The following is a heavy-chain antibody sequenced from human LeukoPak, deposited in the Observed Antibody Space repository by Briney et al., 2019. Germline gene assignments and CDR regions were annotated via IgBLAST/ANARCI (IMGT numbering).Heavy chain of an antibody. CDR2: ISRDGRST. D-gene: IGHD3-10*01. J-gene: IGHJ4*02. V-gene: IGHV3-64*02. CDR3: AIQIRGVVY. CDR1: GFTFSSFA. Sequence: GGSLRLSCAASGFTFSSFAMHWVRQAPGKGLEYVSGISRDGRSTFYADSVKGRFTISRDNSKNTLYLQMGSLRAEDMAVYYCAIQIRGVVYWGQGTLVTVS.